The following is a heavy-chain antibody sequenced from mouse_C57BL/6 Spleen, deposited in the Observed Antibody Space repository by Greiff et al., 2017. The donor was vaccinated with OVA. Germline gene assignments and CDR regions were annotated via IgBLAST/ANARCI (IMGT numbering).Heavy chain of an antibody. CDR1: GYTFTSYD. D-gene: IGHD1-1*01. J-gene: IGHJ3*01. Sequence: VKLVESGPELVKPGASVKLSCKASGYTFTSYDINWVKQRPGQGLAWIGWIYPRDGSTKYNEKFKGKATLTVDTSSSTAYMELHSLTSEDAAVYFGARLGDAYGAYWGQGTLVTVSA. CDR2: IYPRDGST. CDR3: ARLGDAYGAY. V-gene: IGHV1-85*01.